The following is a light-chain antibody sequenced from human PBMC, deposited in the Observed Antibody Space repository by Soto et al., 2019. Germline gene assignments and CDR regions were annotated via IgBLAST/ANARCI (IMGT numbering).Light chain of an antibody. Sequence: EIVLTQSPGTLSLSPGERATLSCRASQSVSSSYLAWYQLKPGQAPRLLMYGASSRATGIPDRISGRGSGTDFTLTISRLEPEDFATYYCQQYKSYSSWTFGQGTKVEMK. J-gene: IGKJ1*01. CDR2: GAS. CDR3: QQYKSYSSWT. V-gene: IGKV3-20*01. CDR1: QSVSSSY.